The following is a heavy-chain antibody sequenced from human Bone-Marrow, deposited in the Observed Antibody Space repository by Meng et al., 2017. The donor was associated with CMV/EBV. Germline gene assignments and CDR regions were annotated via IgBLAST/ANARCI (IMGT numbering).Heavy chain of an antibody. CDR3: ARDAATVGTHPPDY. CDR2: ISYDEVDK. D-gene: IGHD4-23*01. V-gene: IGHV3-30*04. Sequence: GESLKISCAASGFPFNAYTFHWVRQAPGKGLERVTVISYDEVDKYYADSVKGRFTISRDNSKNTLYLQTNNLTAEDTALYYCARDAATVGTHPPDYWGQGTLVTVSS. J-gene: IGHJ4*02. CDR1: GFPFNAYT.